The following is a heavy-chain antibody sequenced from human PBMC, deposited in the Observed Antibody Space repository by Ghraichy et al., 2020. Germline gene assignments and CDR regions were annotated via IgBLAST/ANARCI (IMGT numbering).Heavy chain of an antibody. J-gene: IGHJ3*01. CDR3: VRWNYAFDV. CDR2: TRQDGREE. V-gene: IGHV3-7*01. D-gene: IGHD1-7*01. CDR1: GLTFSTYV. Sequence: GGSLRLSCAVSGLTFSTYVMSWVRQAPGRGLQWVANTRQDGREEYYVDSVKGRFTISRDNAKNSLYLQMSSLRAEDTAVYYCVRWNYAFDVWGRGTVVTVSS.